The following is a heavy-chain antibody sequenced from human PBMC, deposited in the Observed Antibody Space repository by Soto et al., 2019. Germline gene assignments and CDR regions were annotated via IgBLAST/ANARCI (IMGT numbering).Heavy chain of an antibody. CDR1: GGSISSSSYY. V-gene: IGHV4-39*02. CDR3: AREGGGYCSGGSCQVDY. CDR2: IYYRGNT. D-gene: IGHD2-15*01. J-gene: IGHJ4*02. Sequence: QLQLQESGPGLVKPSETLSPTCTVSGGSISSSSYYWGWIRQPPGKGLEWIGSIYYRGNTYYNPSLKSRVTISVDTSKNQFSLKLSSVTAADTAVYYWAREGGGYCSGGSCQVDYWGQGTLVTVSS.